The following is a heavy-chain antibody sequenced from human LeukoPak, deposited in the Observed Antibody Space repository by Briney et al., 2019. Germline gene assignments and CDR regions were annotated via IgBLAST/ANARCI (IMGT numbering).Heavy chain of an antibody. D-gene: IGHD3-22*01. V-gene: IGHV1-24*01. CDR1: GYTLTELS. CDR2: FDPEDGET. Sequence: GASVKVSCKVSGYTLTELSMHWVRQAPGKGLEWMGGFDPEDGETIYAQKFQGRVTMTEDTSTDTAYMELSSLRSEDTAVYYCARVDDRGHYYDSSGPRKLFDYWGQGTLVTVSS. J-gene: IGHJ4*02. CDR3: ARVDDRGHYYDSSGPRKLFDY.